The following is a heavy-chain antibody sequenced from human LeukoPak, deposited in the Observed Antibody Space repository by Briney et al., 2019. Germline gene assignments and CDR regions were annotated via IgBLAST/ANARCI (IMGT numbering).Heavy chain of an antibody. CDR3: ASRGLGGSGSYYKDY. CDR1: GGTFSSYA. CDR2: IIPILGIA. D-gene: IGHD3-10*01. Sequence: ASVKVSCKASGGTFSSYAISWVRQAPGQGLGWMGRIIPILGIANYAQKFQGRVTITVDKSTSTAYMELSSLRSEDTAVYYCASRGLGGSGSYYKDYWGQGTLVTVSS. V-gene: IGHV1-69*04. J-gene: IGHJ4*02.